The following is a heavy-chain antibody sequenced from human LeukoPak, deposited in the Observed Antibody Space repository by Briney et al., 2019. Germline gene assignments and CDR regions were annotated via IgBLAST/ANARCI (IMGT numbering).Heavy chain of an antibody. V-gene: IGHV1-3*01. D-gene: IGHD3-22*01. CDR3: ARGRMIGGFDP. CDR1: GYTFTSYA. J-gene: IGHJ5*02. Sequence: ASVKVSCKASGYTFTSYAMHWVRQAPGQRLEWMGWINAGNGNTKCSQKFQGRVTITRDTSASTAYMELSSLRSEDTAVYYCARGRMIGGFDPWGQGTLVTVSS. CDR2: INAGNGNT.